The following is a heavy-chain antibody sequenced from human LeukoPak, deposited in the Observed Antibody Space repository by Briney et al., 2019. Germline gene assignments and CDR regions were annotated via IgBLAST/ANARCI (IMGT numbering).Heavy chain of an antibody. V-gene: IGHV3-30*04. D-gene: IGHD3-10*01. Sequence: GGSLRLSCAASGFTFSSYAMHWVRQAPGKGLEWVVVVSYDGSNKKYADSVKGRFTISRDNSKSMLYLQMNSLRAEDTAVYYCAKAHYYGRRWFDPWGQGTLVTVSS. CDR2: VSYDGSNK. CDR3: AKAHYYGRRWFDP. J-gene: IGHJ5*02. CDR1: GFTFSSYA.